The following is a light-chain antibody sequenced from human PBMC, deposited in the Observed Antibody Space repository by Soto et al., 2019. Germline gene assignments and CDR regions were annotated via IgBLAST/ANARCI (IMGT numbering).Light chain of an antibody. Sequence: DIQMTQSPSSLSASVGDRVTITCRASQSISNFLTWYQQKPGKAPNLLIYGASSLQSGVPSRFSGSGAGTDFTFTITSLQPEDFATYYCQQSYNTPPYTFGQGTRLESK. CDR2: GAS. CDR1: QSISNF. CDR3: QQSYNTPPYT. J-gene: IGKJ2*01. V-gene: IGKV1-39*01.